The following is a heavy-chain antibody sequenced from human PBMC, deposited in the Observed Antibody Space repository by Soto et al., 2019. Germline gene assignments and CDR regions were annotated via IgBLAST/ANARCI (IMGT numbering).Heavy chain of an antibody. CDR3: ARRGYCTNGVCYYGMDV. CDR1: GGSISSGGYY. D-gene: IGHD2-8*01. Sequence: SETLSLTCTVSGGSISSGGYYWSWIRQHPGKGLEWIGETHHSGSTNYNPSLKSRVTISVDKSKNQFSLKLSSVTAADTAVYYCARRGYCTNGVCYYGMDVWGQGTTVT. J-gene: IGHJ6*02. V-gene: IGHV4-31*09. CDR2: THHSGST.